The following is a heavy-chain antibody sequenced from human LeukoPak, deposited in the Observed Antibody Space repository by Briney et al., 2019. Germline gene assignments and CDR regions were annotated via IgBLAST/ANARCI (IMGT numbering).Heavy chain of an antibody. V-gene: IGHV3-21*01. Sequence: GGSLRLSCAASGFTFSSYAMTWVRQAPGKGLEWVSSISSSSSYIYYADSVKGRFTISRDNAKNSLYLQMNSLRAEDTAVYYCARQAHRITHFDYWGQGTLVTVSS. D-gene: IGHD1-14*01. CDR3: ARQAHRITHFDY. J-gene: IGHJ4*02. CDR1: GFTFSSYA. CDR2: ISSSSSYI.